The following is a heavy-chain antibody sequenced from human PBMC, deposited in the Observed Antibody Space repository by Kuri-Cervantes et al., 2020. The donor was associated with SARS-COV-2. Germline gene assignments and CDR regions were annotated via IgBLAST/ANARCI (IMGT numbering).Heavy chain of an antibody. Sequence: GESLKISCAASGFTFDDYGMGWVRQAPGKGLEWVSGINWNGGSTGYADSVKGRFTISRDNAKNTLYLQMNSLRAEDTAVYYCAKKGDSSSWYPGAFDIWGQGTMVTVSS. CDR1: GFTFDDYG. J-gene: IGHJ3*02. V-gene: IGHV3-20*04. CDR3: AKKGDSSSWYPGAFDI. D-gene: IGHD6-13*01. CDR2: INWNGGST.